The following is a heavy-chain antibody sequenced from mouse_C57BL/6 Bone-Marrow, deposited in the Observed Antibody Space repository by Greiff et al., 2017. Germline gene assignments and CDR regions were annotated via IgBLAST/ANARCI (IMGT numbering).Heavy chain of an antibody. CDR2: INPSSGYT. CDR1: GYTFTSYT. D-gene: IGHD3-1*01. CDR3: ARGGLLFDY. Sequence: QVQLKESGAELARPGASVKMSCKASGYTFTSYTMHWVKRRPGQGLEWIGYINPSSGYTKYNQKFKDKATLTADKSSRTAYMQLSSLTSEDSAVYYCARGGLLFDYWGQGTTLTVSS. J-gene: IGHJ2*01. V-gene: IGHV1-4*01.